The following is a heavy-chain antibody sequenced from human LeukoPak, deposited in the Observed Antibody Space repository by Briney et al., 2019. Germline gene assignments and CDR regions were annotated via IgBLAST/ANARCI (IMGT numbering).Heavy chain of an antibody. V-gene: IGHV1-2*04. CDR3: ARDRDTAIVQYYLDY. CDR1: GYTFTGYY. D-gene: IGHD5-18*01. J-gene: IGHJ4*02. CDR2: INPNSGGT. Sequence: ASVKVSCKASGYTFTGYYMHWVRQAPGQGLEWMGWINPNSGGTNYAQKFQGWVTMTRDTSISTAYMELSRLRSDDTAVYYCARDRDTAIVQYYLDYWGQGTLVTVSS.